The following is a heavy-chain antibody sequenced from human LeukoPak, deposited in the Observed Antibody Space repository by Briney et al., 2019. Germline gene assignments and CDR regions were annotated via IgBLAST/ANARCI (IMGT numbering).Heavy chain of an antibody. V-gene: IGHV4-4*07. CDR2: VYTNGGT. D-gene: IGHD2-15*01. CDR1: GGSLITYY. J-gene: IGHJ6*02. CDR3: ARGADCSGGSCYLPSYYYYYGMDV. Sequence: SETLSLTCSVSGGSLITYYWNWIRQPAGKGLEWIGRVYTNGGTNYNPSLKSRVTISVDTSKNQFSLKLSSVTAADTAVYYCARGADCSGGSCYLPSYYYYYGMDVWGQGTTVTVSS.